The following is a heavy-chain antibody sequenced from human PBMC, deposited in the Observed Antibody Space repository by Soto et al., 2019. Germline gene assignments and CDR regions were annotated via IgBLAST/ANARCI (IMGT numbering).Heavy chain of an antibody. CDR3: ASLSRASWYDY. Sequence: EVPLVESGGGLVQPGGSLRLSCAASGFSVSSNYMSWVRQAPGKGLEWVSVIYSGGSTYYADSVKGRFTISRDNYKITLSLQMNSLRAEDTAVYYCASLSRASWYDYWGQGTLVTVSS. D-gene: IGHD6-13*01. CDR1: GFSVSSNY. V-gene: IGHV3-66*01. J-gene: IGHJ4*02. CDR2: IYSGGST.